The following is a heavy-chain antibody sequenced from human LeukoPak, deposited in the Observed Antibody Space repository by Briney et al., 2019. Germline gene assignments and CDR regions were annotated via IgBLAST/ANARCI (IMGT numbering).Heavy chain of an antibody. CDR1: GFTFSNYA. CDR2: ISSSSSTK. J-gene: IGHJ4*02. Sequence: GGSLRLSCAASGFTFSNYAMNWVRQAPGKGLEWVSYISSSSSTKYYADSVKGRFTISRDNAKNSLYLQMNSLRAEDTAIYYCAREGGFGGYDLDYWGQGTLVTVSS. CDR3: AREGGFGGYDLDY. D-gene: IGHD5-12*01. V-gene: IGHV3-48*01.